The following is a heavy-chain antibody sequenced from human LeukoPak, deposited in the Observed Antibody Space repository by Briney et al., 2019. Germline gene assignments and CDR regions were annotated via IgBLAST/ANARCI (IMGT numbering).Heavy chain of an antibody. CDR3: ARGDVLLWFGESQGYKYFQH. Sequence: ASVKVSCKASGYTFTSYAMNWVRQAPGQGLEWMGWINTNTGNPTYAQGFTGRFVFSLDTSLSTAYLQISSLKAEDAAVYYCARGDVLLWFGESQGYKYFQHWGQGTLVTVSS. CDR1: GYTFTSYA. V-gene: IGHV7-4-1*02. CDR2: INTNTGNP. J-gene: IGHJ1*01. D-gene: IGHD3-10*01.